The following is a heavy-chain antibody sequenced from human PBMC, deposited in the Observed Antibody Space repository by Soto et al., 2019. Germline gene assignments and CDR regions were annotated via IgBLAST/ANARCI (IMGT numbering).Heavy chain of an antibody. J-gene: IGHJ4*02. Sequence: EVQLVESGGGLVQPGGSLRLSCEASGFTFSRYWMHWVRQAPGKGLVWVSRINTDGSRTNYADSVKGRLTISRDNAKNTLYLQMNSLSADDTAVYYCARDFSSGAYWGEGTLVTVSS. V-gene: IGHV3-74*01. CDR3: ARDFSSGAY. D-gene: IGHD6-25*01. CDR2: INTDGSRT. CDR1: GFTFSRYW.